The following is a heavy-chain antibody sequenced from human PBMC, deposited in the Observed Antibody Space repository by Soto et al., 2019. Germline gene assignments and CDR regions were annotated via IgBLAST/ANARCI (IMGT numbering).Heavy chain of an antibody. CDR1: GGSISSSNW. J-gene: IGHJ3*02. Sequence: SETLSLTCAVSGGSISSSNWWSWVRQPPGKGLEWIGEIYHSGSTNYNPTLKSRVTISVDTSKNQFSLKLSSVTAADTAVYYCARHPADSNAGGFDIWGQGTMVTVSS. CDR2: IYHSGST. CDR3: ARHPADSNAGGFDI. D-gene: IGHD4-4*01. V-gene: IGHV4-4*02.